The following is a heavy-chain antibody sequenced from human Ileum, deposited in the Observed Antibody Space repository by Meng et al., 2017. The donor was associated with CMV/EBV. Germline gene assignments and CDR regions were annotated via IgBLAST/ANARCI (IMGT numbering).Heavy chain of an antibody. CDR3: TRCGINCYLDY. CDR2: IRSKNSGGTT. J-gene: IGHJ4*03. CDR1: DFSAGASF. V-gene: IGHV3-49*04. Sequence: GGSLRLSCTASDFSAGASFMAWVRQAPGKGLEWVGFIRSKNSGGTTAYAASVKDRFIVSRDESNSVTYLQMNSLRIEDTAVYYCTRCGINCYLDYWGQGTLVTVSS. D-gene: IGHD2-15*01.